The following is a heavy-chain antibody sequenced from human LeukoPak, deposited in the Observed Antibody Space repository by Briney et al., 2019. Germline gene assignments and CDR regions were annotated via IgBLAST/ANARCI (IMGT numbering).Heavy chain of an antibody. J-gene: IGHJ5*02. Sequence: ASVKVSCKASGYTFNTYGITWVRQAPGQGLEWMGWISGYNGKTKYAQKLQDRVTLTPDTSTTTAYMELRSLRSDGTAVDYCARAGGVVQHWFDPRGEGTMLAVSP. D-gene: IGHD2-15*01. V-gene: IGHV1-18*01. CDR3: ARAGGVVQHWFDP. CDR1: GYTFNTYG. CDR2: ISGYNGKT.